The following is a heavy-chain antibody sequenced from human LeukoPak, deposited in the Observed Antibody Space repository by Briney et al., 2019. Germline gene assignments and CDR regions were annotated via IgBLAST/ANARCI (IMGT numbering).Heavy chain of an antibody. Sequence: PRGSLRLSCAASGFTFSSYAMSWVRQAPGKGLEWVSAISGSGGSTYYADSVKGRFTISRDNSKNTLYLQMNSLRAEDTAVYYCASPSNPFCSGGSCYPAVHVYWGQGTLVTVSS. CDR1: GFTFSSYA. D-gene: IGHD2-15*01. J-gene: IGHJ4*02. V-gene: IGHV3-23*01. CDR2: ISGSGGST. CDR3: ASPSNPFCSGGSCYPAVHVY.